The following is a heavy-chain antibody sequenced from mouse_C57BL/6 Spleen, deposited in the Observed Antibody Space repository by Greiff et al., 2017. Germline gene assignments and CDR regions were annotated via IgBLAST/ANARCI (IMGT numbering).Heavy chain of an antibody. CDR2: IYPGNGDT. J-gene: IGHJ4*01. V-gene: IGHV1-5*01. D-gene: IGHD1-1*01. CDR1: GYTFTSYC. CDR3: SRVYGSNYYALDY. Sequence: EVQLQQSGAVLARPGASVKMSCKTSGYTFTSYCMHWVKQRPGQGLEWIGAIYPGNGDTSYNQKFKGKAKLTAVTSSSTAYIELSSLTSKDSAVYFWSRVYGSNYYALDYWGQGTTVTVSS.